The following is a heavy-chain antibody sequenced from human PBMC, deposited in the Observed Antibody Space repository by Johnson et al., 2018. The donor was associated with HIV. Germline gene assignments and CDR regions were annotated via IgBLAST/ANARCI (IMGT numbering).Heavy chain of an antibody. CDR1: GFTFSNVW. D-gene: IGHD3-10*01. CDR3: TTDQGYYGDAFDI. Sequence: VQLVESGGGLVKPGGSLKLSCEASGFTFSNVWMHWVRQAPGRGLEWVGRIKSKTDGGTTDYAAPVKGRFTISRDDSKNTLYLQMNSLKTEDTAVYYCTTDQGYYGDAFDIWGQGTMVTVSS. J-gene: IGHJ3*02. CDR2: IKSKTDGGTT. V-gene: IGHV3-15*01.